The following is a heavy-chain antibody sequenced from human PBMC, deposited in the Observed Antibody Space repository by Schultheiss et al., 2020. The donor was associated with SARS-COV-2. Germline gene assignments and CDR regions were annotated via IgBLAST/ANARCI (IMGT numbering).Heavy chain of an antibody. J-gene: IGHJ4*02. CDR2: ISGSGGST. CDR1: GFTFSSYS. Sequence: GGSLRLSCAASGFTFSSYSMNWVRQAPGKGLEWVSAISGSGGSTYYADSVKGRFTISRDNSKNTLYLQMNSLRAEDTAVYYCARDLGIAARPGYFDYWGQGTLVTVSS. V-gene: IGHV3-23*01. CDR3: ARDLGIAARPGYFDY. D-gene: IGHD6-6*01.